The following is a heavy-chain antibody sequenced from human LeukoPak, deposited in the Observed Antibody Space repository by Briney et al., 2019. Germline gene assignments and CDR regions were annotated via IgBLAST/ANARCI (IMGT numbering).Heavy chain of an antibody. CDR1: GGSFSDYF. D-gene: IGHD2-21*02. CDR2: IDDGGNT. CDR3: ARFSRITWGDWGDAFDI. J-gene: IGHJ3*02. Sequence: SETLSLTCSVYGGSFSDYFWSWIRQSPGKGLEWIGEIDDGGNTNYNPSHMSRVIVSMEKSKKQFSLVMRSVAAADTAVYYCARFSRITWGDWGDAFDIWGQGTTVIVSS. V-gene: IGHV4-34*01.